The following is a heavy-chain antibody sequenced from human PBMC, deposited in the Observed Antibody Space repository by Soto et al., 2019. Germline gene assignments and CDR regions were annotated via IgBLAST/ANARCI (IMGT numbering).Heavy chain of an antibody. J-gene: IGHJ5*02. V-gene: IGHV4-34*01. Sequence: QVKLQQWGAGRLKLSETLSFTCAFYGGSFGGYYWGWFRQPPGKGREWIGEINHSGSTNYNPSLKSRVTISVDTSKNQFSLKLSSVTAADTAVYYCARGLRITMVRGVTFDPWGQGTLVTVSS. CDR2: INHSGST. D-gene: IGHD3-10*01. CDR3: ARGLRITMVRGVTFDP. CDR1: GGSFGGYY.